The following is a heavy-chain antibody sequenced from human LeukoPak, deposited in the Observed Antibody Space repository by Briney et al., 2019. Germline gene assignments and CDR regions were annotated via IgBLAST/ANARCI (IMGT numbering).Heavy chain of an antibody. V-gene: IGHV3-23*01. Sequence: GGTLRLSCAASGFPLRSYGMSWVRQAPGKGLEWVSGISGSGGSTYYADSVKGRFTISRDNSKNTLYLQMNSLRAEDTAVYYCARGDQLLFDAFDIWGQGTMVTVSS. CDR1: GFPLRSYG. J-gene: IGHJ3*02. CDR3: ARGDQLLFDAFDI. D-gene: IGHD2-2*01. CDR2: ISGSGGST.